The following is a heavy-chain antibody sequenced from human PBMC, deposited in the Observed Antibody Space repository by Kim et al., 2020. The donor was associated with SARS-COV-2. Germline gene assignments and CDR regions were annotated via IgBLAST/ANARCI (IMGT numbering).Heavy chain of an antibody. D-gene: IGHD3-22*01. CDR1: GFTFSSYG. Sequence: GGSLRLSCAASGFTFSSYGMHWVRQAPGKGLEWVAVISYDGSNKYYADSVKGRFTISRDNSKNTLYLQMNSLRAEDTAVYYCAKDGDYYDSSGYCGYWGQGTLVTVSS. CDR2: ISYDGSNK. V-gene: IGHV3-30*18. J-gene: IGHJ4*02. CDR3: AKDGDYYDSSGYCGY.